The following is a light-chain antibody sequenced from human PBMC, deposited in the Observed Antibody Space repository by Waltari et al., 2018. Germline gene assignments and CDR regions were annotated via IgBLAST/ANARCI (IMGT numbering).Light chain of an antibody. J-gene: IGLJ2*01. CDR1: SSNIGAGYD. CDR2: GNN. CDR3: QSYDSSLSGVL. V-gene: IGLV1-40*01. Sequence: QSVLTQPPSVSGAPGQRITISCTGTSSNIGAGYDVHWYLQLPGTAPKLLILGNNNRPSAVPDRFSASKSDTSASLASTGLQAEDEADYYCQSYDSSLSGVLFGGGTKLTVL.